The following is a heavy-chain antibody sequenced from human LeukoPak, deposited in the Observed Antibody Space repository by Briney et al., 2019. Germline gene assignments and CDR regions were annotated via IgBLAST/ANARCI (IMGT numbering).Heavy chain of an antibody. CDR1: GYTFTGYY. CDR3: ARDLPSNSSSWP. D-gene: IGHD6-13*01. J-gene: IGHJ4*02. CDR2: INPNSGGT. Sequence: ASVKVSCKASGYTFTGYYMHWVRQAPGQGLEWMGWINPNSGGTNYAQKFQGRVTMTRDTSISTAYMELSRLRSDDTAVYYCARDLPSNSSSWPWGQGTLVTVSS. V-gene: IGHV1-2*02.